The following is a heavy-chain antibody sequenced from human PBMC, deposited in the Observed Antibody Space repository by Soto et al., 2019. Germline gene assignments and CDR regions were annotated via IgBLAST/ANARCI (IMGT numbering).Heavy chain of an antibody. V-gene: IGHV3-33*01. J-gene: IGHJ6*02. Sequence: GGSLRLSCAASGFTFSSYGMHWVRQAPGKGLEWVAVIWYDGSNKYYADSVKGRFTISRDNSENTLYLQMNSLRAEDTAVYYCARSHDFWSGYRYYYYGMDVWGQGTTVTVSS. CDR1: GFTFSSYG. CDR2: IWYDGSNK. CDR3: ARSHDFWSGYRYYYYGMDV. D-gene: IGHD3-3*01.